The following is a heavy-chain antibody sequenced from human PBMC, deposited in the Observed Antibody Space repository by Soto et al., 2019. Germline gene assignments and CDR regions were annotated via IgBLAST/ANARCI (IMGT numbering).Heavy chain of an antibody. CDR3: ARAEAVAGPYYFDY. D-gene: IGHD6-19*01. CDR1: GVSFSISA. CDR2: ISYDGSIK. Sequence: QVQLVESWGGVVQPGRSLRLSCAASGVSFSISAMHWVRQAPGKGLEWVAVISYDGSIKYYADSVKGRFTISRDNSKNTLYLQMNSLRADDTAVYYCARAEAVAGPYYFDYWGQGTLVTVSS. J-gene: IGHJ4*02. V-gene: IGHV3-30-3*01.